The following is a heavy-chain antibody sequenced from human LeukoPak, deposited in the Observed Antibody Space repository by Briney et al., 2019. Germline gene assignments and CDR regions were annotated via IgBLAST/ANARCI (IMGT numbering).Heavy chain of an antibody. V-gene: IGHV4-59*01. CDR2: IYYSGST. CDR1: GGSISSYY. Sequence: SETLSLTCAVSGGSISSYYWSWIRQPPGKGQEWIGYIYYSGSTNYNPSLKSRVTISVDTSKNQFSLKLSSVTAADTAVYYCARVQDGYNYYWGQGTLVTVSS. D-gene: IGHD5-24*01. CDR3: ARVQDGYNYY. J-gene: IGHJ4*02.